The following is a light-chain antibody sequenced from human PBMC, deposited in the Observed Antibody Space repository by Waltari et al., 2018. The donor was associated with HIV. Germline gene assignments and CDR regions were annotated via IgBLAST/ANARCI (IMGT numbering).Light chain of an antibody. CDR1: QSVTSY. V-gene: IGKV3-11*01. Sequence: EIVLTQSPATLSLSPGERATLSCRASQSVTSYLAWYQQKPGQAPRLLIYDASNRATGIPARFSGSGSGTDFTLTISSLELEDFAVYYCQQRSKGFGGGTKVEIK. CDR2: DAS. CDR3: QQRSKG. J-gene: IGKJ4*01.